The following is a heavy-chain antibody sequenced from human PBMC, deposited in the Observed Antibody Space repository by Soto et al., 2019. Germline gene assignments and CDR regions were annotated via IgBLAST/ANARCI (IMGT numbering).Heavy chain of an antibody. CDR1: GYTLTELS. CDR3: ATERYCSSTSCYGHYYYMDV. J-gene: IGHJ6*03. V-gene: IGHV1-24*01. Sequence: ASVKVSCKVSGYTLTELSMHWVRQAPGKGLEWMGGFDPEDGETIYAQKFQGRVTMTEDTSTDTAYMELSSLRSEETAVYYCATERYCSSTSCYGHYYYMDVWGKGTTVTVSS. D-gene: IGHD2-2*01. CDR2: FDPEDGET.